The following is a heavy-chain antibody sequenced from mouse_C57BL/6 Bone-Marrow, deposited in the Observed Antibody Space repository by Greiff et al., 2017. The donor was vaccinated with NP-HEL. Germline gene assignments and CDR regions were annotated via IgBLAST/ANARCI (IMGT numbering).Heavy chain of an antibody. CDR1: GYTFTTYP. CDR3: ARSGYSNYVLAY. D-gene: IGHD2-5*01. J-gene: IGHJ3*01. V-gene: IGHV1-47*01. CDR2: FHPYNDDT. Sequence: VKLVESGAELVKPGASVKMSCKASGYTFTTYPIEWMKQNHGKSLEWIGNFHPYNDDTKYNEKFKGKATLTVEKSSSTVYLELSRLTSDDSAVYYCARSGYSNYVLAYWGQGTLVTVSA.